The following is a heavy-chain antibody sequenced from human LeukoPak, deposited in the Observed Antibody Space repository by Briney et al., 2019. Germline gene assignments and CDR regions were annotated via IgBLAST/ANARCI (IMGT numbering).Heavy chain of an antibody. D-gene: IGHD5-12*01. J-gene: IGHJ6*03. CDR3: AKGGGYEAQYYYYYLDV. CDR2: ISSSGSTI. CDR1: GFTFSDYY. V-gene: IGHV3-11*04. Sequence: GGSLRLSSAASGFTFSDYYMSWIRQAPGKGLEWVSYISSSGSTIYYADSVKGRFTISRDNAKNSLYLQMNSLRAEDTAVYYCAKGGGYEAQYYYYYLDVWGKGTTVTISS.